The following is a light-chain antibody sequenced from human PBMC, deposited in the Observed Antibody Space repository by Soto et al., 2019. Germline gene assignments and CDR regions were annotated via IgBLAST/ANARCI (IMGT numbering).Light chain of an antibody. J-gene: IGKJ4*01. V-gene: IGKV2D-29*01. CDR3: MQSIQLPLLT. CDR1: QSLLHSDGKTY. CDR2: EVS. Sequence: DIVMTQTPLSLSVTPGQPASISCKSSQSLLHSDGKTYLYWYLQKTGQPPQLLIYEVSNRSSGGPDRFIGSGSGTDFTLKISRVEADDVGVYYCMQSIQLPLLTFGGGTKVEI.